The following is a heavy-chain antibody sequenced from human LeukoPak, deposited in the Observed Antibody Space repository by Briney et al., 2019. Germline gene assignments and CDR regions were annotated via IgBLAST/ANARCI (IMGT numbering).Heavy chain of an antibody. CDR1: GFTFSSYW. J-gene: IGHJ5*02. CDR3: AKDTYGSGSNGWFDP. CDR2: IKQDGSER. D-gene: IGHD3-10*01. V-gene: IGHV3-7*03. Sequence: GSLRLSRAASGFTFSSYWMSWVRQAPGKGLEWVANIKQDGSERYYVDSVKGRFTISRDNSKNTLYLQMNSLRAEDTAVYYCAKDTYGSGSNGWFDPWGQGTLVTVSS.